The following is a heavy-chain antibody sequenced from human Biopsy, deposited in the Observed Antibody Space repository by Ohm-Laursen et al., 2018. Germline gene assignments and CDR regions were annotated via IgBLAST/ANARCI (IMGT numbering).Heavy chain of an antibody. CDR2: ISGNGGST. CDR1: GFNFVSYA. J-gene: IGHJ4*02. D-gene: IGHD4-17*01. Sequence: SLRLSCAASGFNFVSYAMSWVRQAPGKGLEWVAAISGNGGSTHYGDSVRGRFTLSRDNSKNTLYLQMNSLIAEDTAVYYCAKEEEYGDYWRDWGPGTLVTVSS. CDR3: AKEEEYGDYWRD. V-gene: IGHV3-23*01.